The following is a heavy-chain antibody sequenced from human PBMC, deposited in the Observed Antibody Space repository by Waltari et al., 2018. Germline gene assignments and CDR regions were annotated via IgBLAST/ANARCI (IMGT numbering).Heavy chain of an antibody. CDR3: AKSERVTMIVVVITRLNAFDI. Sequence: EVQLLESGGGLVQPGGSLRLSCAASGFTFSSYAMSWVRQAPGKGLEWVSAISGSGGSTYYADSVKGRFTISRDNSKNTLYLQMNSLRAEDTAVYYCAKSERVTMIVVVITRLNAFDIWGQGTMVTVSS. V-gene: IGHV3-23*01. J-gene: IGHJ3*02. CDR1: GFTFSSYA. D-gene: IGHD3-22*01. CDR2: ISGSGGST.